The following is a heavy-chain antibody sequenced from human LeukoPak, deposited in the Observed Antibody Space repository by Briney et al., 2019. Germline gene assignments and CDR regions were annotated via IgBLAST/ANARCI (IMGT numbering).Heavy chain of an antibody. V-gene: IGHV1-69*13. D-gene: IGHD3-3*01. CDR1: GGTFSSYA. CDR2: IIPIFGTA. J-gene: IGHJ6*03. CDR3: AREVTIFGVVIIKGYMDA. Sequence: SVKVSCKASGGTFSSYAISWVRQAPGQGLEWMGGIIPIFGTANYAQKFQGRVTITADESTSTAYMELSSLRSEDTAVYYCAREVTIFGVVIIKGYMDAWGKGTTVTVSS.